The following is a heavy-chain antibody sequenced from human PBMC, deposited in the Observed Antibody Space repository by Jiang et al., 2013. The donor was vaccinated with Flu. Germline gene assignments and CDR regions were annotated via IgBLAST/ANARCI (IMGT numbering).Heavy chain of an antibody. Sequence: PGLVKPSETLSLTCTVSGGSISSNNYYWSWIRQPPGKGLEWIGYIYYSGSTNYNPSLKSRVTISVDTSKNQFSLKLSSVTAADTAVYYCARVGSGYPDYWGQGTLVTVSS. D-gene: IGHD3-22*01. V-gene: IGHV4-61*01. J-gene: IGHJ4*02. CDR3: ARVGSGYPDY. CDR1: GGSISSNNYY. CDR2: IYYSGST.